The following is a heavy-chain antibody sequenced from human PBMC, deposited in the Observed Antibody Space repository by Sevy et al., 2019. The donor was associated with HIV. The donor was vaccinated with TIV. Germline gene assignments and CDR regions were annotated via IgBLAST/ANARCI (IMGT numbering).Heavy chain of an antibody. D-gene: IGHD6-13*01. V-gene: IGHV3-23*01. CDR2: ISGSGGST. CDR1: GFTFNYAW. CDR3: AKGVAEGDYYFYGMDV. J-gene: IGHJ6*01. Sequence: GGSLRLSCAASGFTFNYAWMSWVRQAPGKGLEWVSAISGSGGSTYYADSVKGRFTISRDNSKNTLYLQMNSLRAEDTAVYYCAKGVAEGDYYFYGMDVWGQGTTVTVSS.